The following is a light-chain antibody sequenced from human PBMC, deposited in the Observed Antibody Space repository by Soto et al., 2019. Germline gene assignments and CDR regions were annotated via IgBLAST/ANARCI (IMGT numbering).Light chain of an antibody. J-gene: IGLJ1*01. V-gene: IGLV2-14*01. CDR2: EVS. Sequence: VLTQPASVSGPPGQSITISCTGTSSDVGAYNYVSWYQQHPGKAPKLMIYEVSNRPSGVSNRFSGSKSGNTASLTISGLQAEDEADYYCSSYISSSTLVFGTGTKVTVL. CDR1: SSDVGAYNY. CDR3: SSYISSSTLV.